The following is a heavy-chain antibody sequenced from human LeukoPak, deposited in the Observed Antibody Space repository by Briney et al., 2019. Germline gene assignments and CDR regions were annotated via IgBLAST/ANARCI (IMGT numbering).Heavy chain of an antibody. CDR1: GFTFSNYG. CDR3: AKDVTGSYSSFDY. Sequence: GRSLRLSCAASGFTFSNYGMHWVRQAPGKGLEWVALIWYDGSDNHYADSVKGRFTISRDNSKNTLYLQMNSLRAEDTAVYYCAKDVTGSYSSFDYWGQGTLVTVSS. V-gene: IGHV3-30*18. J-gene: IGHJ4*02. D-gene: IGHD1-26*01. CDR2: IWYDGSDN.